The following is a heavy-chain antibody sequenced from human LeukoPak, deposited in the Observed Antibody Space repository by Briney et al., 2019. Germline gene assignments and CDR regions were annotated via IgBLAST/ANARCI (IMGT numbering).Heavy chain of an antibody. V-gene: IGHV4-4*02. CDR3: ARGIYSGSYYYFDY. CDR1: GGSISSSNC. CDR2: IYHSGST. J-gene: IGHJ4*02. D-gene: IGHD1-26*01. Sequence: SGTLSLTCAVSGGSISSSNCWSWVRQPPGQGLEWIGEIYHSGSTNYNPSLKSRVTMSVDKSKNQFSLKLSSVTAADTAVYYCARGIYSGSYYYFDYWGQGTLVNVSS.